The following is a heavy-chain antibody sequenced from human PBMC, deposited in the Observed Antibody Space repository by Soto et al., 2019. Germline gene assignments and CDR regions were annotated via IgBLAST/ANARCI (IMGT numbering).Heavy chain of an antibody. V-gene: IGHV4-4*07. D-gene: IGHD6-13*01. J-gene: IGHJ2*01. CDR2: RNIAGTI. CDR1: GASISSFN. CDR3: ARDRGEYTSSWFWYFSH. Sequence: SETLSLTCSVSGASISSFNWNWVRQPPAQGPEWVGRRNIAGTINYNPSLKSRITMSMDTSKNQISLHLRSVTAADTAIYYCARDRGEYTSSWFWYFSHWGHGTLVTVSS.